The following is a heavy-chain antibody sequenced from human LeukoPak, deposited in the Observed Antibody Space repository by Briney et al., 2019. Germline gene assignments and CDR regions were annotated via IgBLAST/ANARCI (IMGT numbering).Heavy chain of an antibody. CDR3: ARREGFLLRYFSSGMDV. J-gene: IGHJ6*02. CDR1: GYTFTSYG. CDR2: ISAYNGNT. V-gene: IGHV1-18*01. D-gene: IGHD3-9*01. Sequence: GASVKVSCKASGYTFTSYGISWVRQAPGQGLEWMGWISAYNGNTNYAQKLQGRVTMTTDTSTSTAYMELRSLRSDDTAVYYCARREGFLLRYFSSGMDVWGQGTTVTVSS.